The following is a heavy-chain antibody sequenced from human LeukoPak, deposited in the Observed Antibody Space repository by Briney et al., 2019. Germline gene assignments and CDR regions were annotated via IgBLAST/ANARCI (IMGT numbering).Heavy chain of an antibody. CDR2: INPNSGGT. J-gene: IGHJ6*02. D-gene: IGHD4-17*01. CDR1: GYTFTGYY. Sequence: GASVKVSCKASGYTFTGYYMHWVRQAPGQGLEWMGWINPNSGGTNYAQKFQGRVTMTRDTSISTAYMELSRLRSDDTAVYYCASDFDYGDYGRYYGMDVWGQGTTVTVSS. V-gene: IGHV1-2*02. CDR3: ASDFDYGDYGRYYGMDV.